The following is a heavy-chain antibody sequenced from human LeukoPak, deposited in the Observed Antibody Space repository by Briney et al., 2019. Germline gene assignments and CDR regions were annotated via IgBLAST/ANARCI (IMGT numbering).Heavy chain of an antibody. CDR3: ARHGDRLRFAMDV. D-gene: IGHD2-21*02. Sequence: SETLSLTCSVSGGSISGSTSYWGWIRQPPGEGLEWIGNIFHRGTTYHNPSLQRRVTFSVDTSKNLFSMNLTSVTVADTAVYYCARHGDRLRFAMDVWGQGTTVTVSS. V-gene: IGHV4-39*01. CDR2: IFHRGTT. CDR1: GGSISGSTSY. J-gene: IGHJ6*02.